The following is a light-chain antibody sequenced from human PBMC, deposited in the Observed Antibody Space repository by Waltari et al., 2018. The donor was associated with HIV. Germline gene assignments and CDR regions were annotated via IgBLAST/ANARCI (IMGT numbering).Light chain of an antibody. V-gene: IGLV1-40*01. CDR1: SSNIGAGYD. Sequence: QSVLTQPPSVSGAPGQRVTISCTGRSSNIGAGYDVHWYKQLPGTAPKLLIECTIKRPSGVPDRFSGSKSGTSASLAITGLQAEDEADYYCQSYDSSLSGKVFGGGTKLTVL. CDR3: QSYDSSLSGKV. CDR2: CTI. J-gene: IGLJ3*02.